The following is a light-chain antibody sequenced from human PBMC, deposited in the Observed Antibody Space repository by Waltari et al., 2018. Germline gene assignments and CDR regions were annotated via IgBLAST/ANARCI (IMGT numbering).Light chain of an antibody. CDR3: QHYVRLPVT. CDR2: GAS. CDR1: QSFGRS. V-gene: IGKV3-20*01. J-gene: IGKJ1*01. Sequence: EIDLAQSPGTRSCSPGEKATLSCRASQSFGRSLAWYQQKPGQAPRLLIYGASIRATGIPDRFSGGGSGTDFSLTISRLEPEDFAAYHCQHYVRLPVTFGQGTKVEIK.